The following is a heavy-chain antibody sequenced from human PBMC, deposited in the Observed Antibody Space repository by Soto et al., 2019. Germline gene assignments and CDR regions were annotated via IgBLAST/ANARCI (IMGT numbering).Heavy chain of an antibody. D-gene: IGHD4-4*01. CDR3: ARGRGKMTTTAYGMDV. Sequence: GESLKISCKGSGYSFTSYWIGWVRQMPGKGLEWMGIIYPGDSDTRYSPSFQGQVTISADKSISTAYLQWSSLKASDTAMYYCARGRGKMTTTAYGMDVWGQGTTVTVSS. J-gene: IGHJ6*02. CDR2: IYPGDSDT. CDR1: GYSFTSYW. V-gene: IGHV5-51*01.